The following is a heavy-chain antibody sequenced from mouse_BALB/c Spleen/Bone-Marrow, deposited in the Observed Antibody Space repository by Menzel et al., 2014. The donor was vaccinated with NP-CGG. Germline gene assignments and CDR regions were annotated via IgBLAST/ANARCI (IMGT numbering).Heavy chain of an antibody. D-gene: IGHD3-2*01. J-gene: IGHJ3*01. Sequence: EVNVVESGAELVKPGASVKLSCTASGFNIKDTYMHWVKQRPEQGLEWIGRIDPANGNTKYDPKFQGKATKTADTSSNTAYLQLSSLTSEDTAVYYCATTDSSGVFAYWGQGTLVTVSA. CDR1: GFNIKDTY. CDR3: ATTDSSGVFAY. V-gene: IGHV14-3*02. CDR2: IDPANGNT.